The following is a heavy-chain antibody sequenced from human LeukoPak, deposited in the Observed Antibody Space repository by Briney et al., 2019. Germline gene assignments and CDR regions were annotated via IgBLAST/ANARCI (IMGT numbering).Heavy chain of an antibody. V-gene: IGHV3-74*01. J-gene: IGHJ4*02. Sequence: GGSLRLSCAASGFTFSSYWMHWVRQAPGKGLVWVSRINTDGSSTNYADSVKGRFTISRDNAKNTLYLQMNSLRAEDTAVYYCARDNYYDSSGYFDYWGQGTLVTVSS. CDR2: INTDGSST. CDR1: GFTFSSYW. D-gene: IGHD3-22*01. CDR3: ARDNYYDSSGYFDY.